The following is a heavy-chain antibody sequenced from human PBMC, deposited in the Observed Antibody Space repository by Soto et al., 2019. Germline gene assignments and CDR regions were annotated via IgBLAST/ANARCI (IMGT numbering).Heavy chain of an antibody. CDR1: GGSFSGYY. V-gene: IGHV4-34*01. CDR3: ARERRRTERTNYGMDV. CDR2: INHSGST. Sequence: SETLSLTCAVYGGSFSGYYWSWIRQPPGKGLEWIGEINHSGSTNYNPSLKSRVTISVDTSKNQFSLKLSSVTAADTAVYYCARERRRTERTNYGMDVWGQGTRVTFSS. J-gene: IGHJ6*02.